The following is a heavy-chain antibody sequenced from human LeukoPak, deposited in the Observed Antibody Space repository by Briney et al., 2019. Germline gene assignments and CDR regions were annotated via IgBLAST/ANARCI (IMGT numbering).Heavy chain of an antibody. CDR3: ARIPSGTAAAGTVQSDWYFDL. Sequence: GSGPTLVNPTQTLTLTCTFSGFSLSTSGMCVSWIRQPPGKALEWLARIDWDDDKYYSTSLKTRLTISKDTSKNQVVLTMTNMDPVDAATYYCARIPSGTAAAGTVQSDWYFDLWGRGTLVTVSS. V-gene: IGHV2-70*11. D-gene: IGHD6-13*01. CDR2: IDWDDDK. J-gene: IGHJ2*01. CDR1: GFSLSTSGMC.